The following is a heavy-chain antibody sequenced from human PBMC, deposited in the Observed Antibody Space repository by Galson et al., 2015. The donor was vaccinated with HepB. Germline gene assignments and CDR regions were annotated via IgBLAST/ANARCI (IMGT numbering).Heavy chain of an antibody. V-gene: IGHV3-74*01. Sequence: SLRLSCAASGFTFSSYWMHWVRQAPGKGLVWVSGIHSDGSSTSYADSVKGRFTISRDNAKNTLYLQMNSLRAEDTAVNYCARVPQRGRSSGDWGQGTLVTVSS. CDR1: GFTFSSYW. CDR2: IHSDGSST. D-gene: IGHD3-10*01. J-gene: IGHJ4*02. CDR3: ARVPQRGRSSGD.